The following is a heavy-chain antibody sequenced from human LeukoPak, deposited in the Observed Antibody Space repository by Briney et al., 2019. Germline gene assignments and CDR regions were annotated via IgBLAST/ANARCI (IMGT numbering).Heavy chain of an antibody. J-gene: IGHJ4*02. V-gene: IGHV4-61*01. CDR2: IYYSGST. Sequence: SETLSLTCTVSGGSISSGSYYWSWIRQPPGKGLEWIGYIYYSGSTNYNPSLKSRVTISVDTSKNQFSLKLSSVTAADTAVYYCARALDGGALFDYWGQGTLVTVSS. D-gene: IGHD4-23*01. CDR1: GGSISSGSYY. CDR3: ARALDGGALFDY.